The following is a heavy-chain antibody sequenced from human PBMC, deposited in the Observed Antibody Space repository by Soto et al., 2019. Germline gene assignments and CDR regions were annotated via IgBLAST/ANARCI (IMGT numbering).Heavy chain of an antibody. J-gene: IGHJ4*01. CDR3: TKAER. Sequence: PGGSLRLSCAASGFIFSGRWMGWVRQAPGKGLEWVGNIKPDGSETYYVDSVRGRFTISRDNAKNSLYLQMNSLGVEDTAVYYCTKAERWGQGTLVTVSS. CDR2: IKPDGSET. V-gene: IGHV3-7*05. CDR1: GFIFSGRW.